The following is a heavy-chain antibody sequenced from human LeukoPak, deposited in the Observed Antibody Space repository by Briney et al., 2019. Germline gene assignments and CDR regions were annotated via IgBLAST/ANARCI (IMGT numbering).Heavy chain of an antibody. V-gene: IGHV3-21*01. CDR1: GFTFSSYA. Sequence: PGGSLRLSCAASGFTFSSYAMSWVRQAPGKGLEWVSSISSSSSDIYDADSVKGRFTISRDNAKNSLYLQMNSLRAEDTAVYYCARGDGHGSGIYSKPPFNSWGQGTLVTVSS. D-gene: IGHD3-10*01. CDR2: ISSSSSDI. CDR3: ARGDGHGSGIYSKPPFNS. J-gene: IGHJ4*02.